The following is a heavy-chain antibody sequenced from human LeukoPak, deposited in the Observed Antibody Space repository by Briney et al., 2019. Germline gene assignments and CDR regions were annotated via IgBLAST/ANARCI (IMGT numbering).Heavy chain of an antibody. Sequence: GGSLRLSYAASGFTVSSNYMSWVRQAPGKGLEWVSVIYSGGSTYYADSVKGRFTISRDNSKNTLYLQMNSLRAEDTAVYYCAKSPYQLPRPHYYGMDVWGQGTTVTVSS. CDR2: IYSGGST. V-gene: IGHV3-53*05. J-gene: IGHJ6*02. CDR3: AKSPYQLPRPHYYGMDV. D-gene: IGHD2-2*01. CDR1: GFTVSSNY.